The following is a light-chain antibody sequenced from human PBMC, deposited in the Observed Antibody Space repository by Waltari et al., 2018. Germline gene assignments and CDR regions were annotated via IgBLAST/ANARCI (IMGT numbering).Light chain of an antibody. V-gene: IGKV3-20*01. CDR3: QHYVNLPVT. CDR1: QSVGKS. CDR2: DAS. Sequence: IALTTSLGTLSLSPGERATLSCRASQSVGKSLAWYQQRPGQAPRLLIYDASTRATGTPGRFSGSGFGTDFSLAISSLEPEDFAVYFCQHYVNLPVTFGQGTKVEI. J-gene: IGKJ1*01.